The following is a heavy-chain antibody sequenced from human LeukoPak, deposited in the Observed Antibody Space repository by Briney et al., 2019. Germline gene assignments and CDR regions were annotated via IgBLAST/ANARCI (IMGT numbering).Heavy chain of an antibody. Sequence: GGSLRLSCAASGFTFSDTWMHWVRQAPGEGLVWGSRIRSDGSDTRYAEFVKGRFTISRDNAKNSLYLQMNSLRVEDTAVYYCARDSSGWYHWFDPWGQGTLVIVPS. CDR2: IRSDGSDT. CDR1: GFTFSDTW. D-gene: IGHD6-19*01. CDR3: ARDSSGWYHWFDP. V-gene: IGHV3-74*01. J-gene: IGHJ5*02.